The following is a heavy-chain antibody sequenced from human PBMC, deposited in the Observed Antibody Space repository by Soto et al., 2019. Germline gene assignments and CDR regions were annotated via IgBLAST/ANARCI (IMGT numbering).Heavy chain of an antibody. Sequence: QLRLQESGSGLVKPPQTLSLTCAVSGGSISSGNDSWSWIRQPPGKGLEWIGYIFHSGSPYYNPSLKSRVTISVDRSKNQFSLRLSSVTAADTAVYYCARDLHDYGDWYFDLWGRGTLVTVSS. CDR1: GGSISSGNDS. V-gene: IGHV4-30-2*01. CDR3: ARDLHDYGDWYFDL. J-gene: IGHJ2*01. CDR2: IFHSGSP. D-gene: IGHD4-17*01.